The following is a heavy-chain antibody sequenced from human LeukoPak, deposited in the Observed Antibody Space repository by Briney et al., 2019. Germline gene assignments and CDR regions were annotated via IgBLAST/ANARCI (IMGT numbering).Heavy chain of an antibody. D-gene: IGHD5-18*01. J-gene: IGHJ4*02. CDR1: GFTFSSYA. Sequence: PGGSLRLSCAASGFTFSSYAMHWVRQAPGKGLEWVAVISYDGSNKYYADSVKGRFTISRYNSKNTLYLQMNSLRAEDTAVYYCAREGQLWSTYYFDYWGQGTLVTVSS. CDR2: ISYDGSNK. CDR3: AREGQLWSTYYFDY. V-gene: IGHV3-30*04.